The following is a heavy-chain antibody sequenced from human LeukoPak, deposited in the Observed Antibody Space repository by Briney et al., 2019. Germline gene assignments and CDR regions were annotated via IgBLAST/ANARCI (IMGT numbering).Heavy chain of an antibody. CDR2: IIPILGIA. Sequence: SVKVSCKASGGTFSSYAISWVRQAPGQGLEWMGRIIPILGIANYAQKFQGRVTITADKSTRTAYMELSSLRSEDTAVYYCATLQRGYCSGGSCYYFDYWGQGTLVTVSS. V-gene: IGHV1-69*04. J-gene: IGHJ4*02. CDR3: ATLQRGYCSGGSCYYFDY. D-gene: IGHD2-15*01. CDR1: GGTFSSYA.